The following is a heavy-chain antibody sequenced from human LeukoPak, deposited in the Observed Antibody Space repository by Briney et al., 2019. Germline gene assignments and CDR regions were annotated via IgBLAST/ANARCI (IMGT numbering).Heavy chain of an antibody. J-gene: IGHJ6*03. V-gene: IGHV4-39*01. D-gene: IGHD2-21*02. CDR2: IYYSGST. Sequence: PSETLSLTCTVSVGSISSSSYYWGWIRKPPGKGLERIGSIYYSGSTYYNPSLKSRVTISVDTSKNQFSLELSSVTAEDTAVYYCAAGVTEYYYMDVWGKGTTVTVSS. CDR1: VGSISSSSYY. CDR3: AAGVTEYYYMDV.